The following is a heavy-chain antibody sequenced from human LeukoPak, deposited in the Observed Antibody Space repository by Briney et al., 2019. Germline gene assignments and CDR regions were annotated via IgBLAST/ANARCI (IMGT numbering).Heavy chain of an antibody. V-gene: IGHV3-9*01. J-gene: IGHJ5*02. CDR2: ISWNSGSI. CDR3: AKEKLAAVSSETYNWFDP. Sequence: GGSLRLSCAASGFTFDDYAMHWVRQAPGKGLEWVSGISWNSGSIGYADSVKGRFTISRDNAKNSLYLQMNSLRAEGTALYYCAKEKLAAVSSETYNWFDPWGQGTLVTVSS. CDR1: GFTFDDYA. D-gene: IGHD6-13*01.